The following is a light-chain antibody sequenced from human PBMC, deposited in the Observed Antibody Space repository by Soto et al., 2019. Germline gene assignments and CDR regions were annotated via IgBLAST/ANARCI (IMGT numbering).Light chain of an antibody. CDR2: DVS. Sequence: QSVLTQPASVSGSPGQSITISCTGTSSDVGGYNYVSWYQQHPGKAPKLMIYDVSNRPSGVSNRFSGSKSGNTASLTISGLQAEDEADYYCSSYTSSSTYAVFGGGTQLTV. CDR1: SSDVGGYNY. CDR3: SSYTSSSTYAV. J-gene: IGLJ7*01. V-gene: IGLV2-14*01.